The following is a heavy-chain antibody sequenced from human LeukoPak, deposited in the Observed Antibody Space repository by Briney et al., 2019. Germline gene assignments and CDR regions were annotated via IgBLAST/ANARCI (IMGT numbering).Heavy chain of an antibody. D-gene: IGHD3-9*01. CDR2: INHSGST. J-gene: IGHJ6*02. CDR1: GGSLSGYY. Sequence: SETLSLTCAVYGGSLSGYYWSWIRQPPGKGLEWIGEINHSGSTNYNPSLKSRVTISVDTSKNQFSLKLSSVTAADTAVYYCARGDIDILTGYYYYYYGMDVWGQGTTVTVSS. CDR3: ARGDIDILTGYYYYYYGMDV. V-gene: IGHV4-34*01.